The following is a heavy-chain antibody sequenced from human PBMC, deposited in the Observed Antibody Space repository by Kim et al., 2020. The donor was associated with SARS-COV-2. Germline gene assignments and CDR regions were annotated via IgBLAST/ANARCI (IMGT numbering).Heavy chain of an antibody. J-gene: IGHJ5*02. CDR1: GYTFSNFW. CDR2: INPGDSDT. CDR3: ARHVEGGWFDP. V-gene: IGHV5-51*01. D-gene: IGHD3-16*01. Sequence: GESLKISCKGSGYTFSNFWITWVRQMPGKGLEWMGIINPGDSDTRYSPSFQGQVTISADKSISTAYLQWSSLKASDTAMYYCARHVEGGWFDPWGQGTLVTVSS.